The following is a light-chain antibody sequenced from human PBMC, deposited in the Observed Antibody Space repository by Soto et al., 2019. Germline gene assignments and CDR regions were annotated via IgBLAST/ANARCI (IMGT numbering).Light chain of an antibody. Sequence: EIVLTQSPATLSLSPGDRATLSCRASQSVSSYLAWYQQKPGQAPRLLIYDASNRATDIPARFSGSGSGTDFTLTISSLEPDDFAVYYCQQRAKWPPGFTFGPGTKVDF. CDR2: DAS. CDR3: QQRAKWPPGFT. J-gene: IGKJ3*01. CDR1: QSVSSY. V-gene: IGKV3-11*01.